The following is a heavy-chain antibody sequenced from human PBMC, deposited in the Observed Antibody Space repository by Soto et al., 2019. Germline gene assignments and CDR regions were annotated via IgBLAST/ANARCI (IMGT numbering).Heavy chain of an antibody. CDR2: SYYSGST. V-gene: IGHV4-59*11. J-gene: IGHJ4*02. CDR1: GVSLSPHY. D-gene: IGHD3-10*01. CDR3: ARGSYYGSGEN. Sequence: SETLSLTCAVSGVSLSPHYWNWIRQPPGKGLEWIGYSYYSGSTTYNHALKSRVTISVDTSKNQFSLNLRSVTAADTAVYYCARGSYYGSGENWGQGTLVTVYS.